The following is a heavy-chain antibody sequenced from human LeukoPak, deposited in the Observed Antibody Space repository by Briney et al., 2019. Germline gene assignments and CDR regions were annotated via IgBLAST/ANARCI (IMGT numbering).Heavy chain of an antibody. Sequence: GESLKISCKGSGYSFTSYWIGWVRQMPGKGLEWMGIIYPGDSDTRYSPSFQGQVTISADKSISTAYLQWSSLKASDTAMYYCARRRKTNGGSSSSSRYYYYMDVWGKGTTVTVSS. D-gene: IGHD6-6*01. CDR1: GYSFTSYW. V-gene: IGHV5-51*01. CDR3: ARRRKTNGGSSSSSRYYYYMDV. CDR2: IYPGDSDT. J-gene: IGHJ6*03.